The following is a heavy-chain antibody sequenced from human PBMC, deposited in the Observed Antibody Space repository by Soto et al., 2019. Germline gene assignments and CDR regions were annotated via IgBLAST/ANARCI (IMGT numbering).Heavy chain of an antibody. V-gene: IGHV1-69*02. Sequence: QVQLVQSGAEVKKPGSSVKVSCKASGGTFSSYTISWVRQAPGQGLEWMGRIIPILGIANYAQKFQGRVTITANKSTSTAYLELSSLRSAATAVYYCARHLENSSHNCFHPWGQGPLVTVSS. CDR1: GGTFSSYT. CDR2: IIPILGIA. D-gene: IGHD6-13*01. CDR3: ARHLENSSHNCFHP. J-gene: IGHJ5*02.